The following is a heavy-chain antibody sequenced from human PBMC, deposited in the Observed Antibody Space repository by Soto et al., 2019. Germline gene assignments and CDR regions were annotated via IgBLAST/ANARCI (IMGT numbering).Heavy chain of an antibody. J-gene: IGHJ4*02. V-gene: IGHV3-74*01. CDR2: INSDGSST. D-gene: IGHD4-17*01. CDR3: ARGEDYGDSLNY. Sequence: EVQLVESGGGLVQPGGSLRLSCAASGFTFSKYWMHWVRQAPGKGLVWVSRINSDGSSTSYADSVEGRLTISRDNAKKTLYLQMNSLRAEDTAVYYCARGEDYGDSLNYWGQGTLVTVSS. CDR1: GFTFSKYW.